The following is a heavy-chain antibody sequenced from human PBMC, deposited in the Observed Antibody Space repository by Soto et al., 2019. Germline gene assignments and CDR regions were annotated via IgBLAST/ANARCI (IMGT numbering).Heavy chain of an antibody. CDR3: ARDTQQDSNGYYLEWFDP. V-gene: IGHV1-18*01. Sequence: QVQLVQSGAEVKKAGASVKVSCKASGYTFYRYGITWVRQAPGQGLEWMGWINPSNDNTNYAQKFRGRVTMTTDASTSTAHMELRSLKSDDTAVYYCARDTQQDSNGYYLEWFDPWGQGTLDTVSS. CDR2: INPSNDNT. D-gene: IGHD3-22*01. J-gene: IGHJ5*02. CDR1: GYTFYRYG.